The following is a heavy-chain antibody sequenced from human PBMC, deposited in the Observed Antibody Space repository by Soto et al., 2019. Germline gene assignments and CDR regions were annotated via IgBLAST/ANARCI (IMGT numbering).Heavy chain of an antibody. Sequence: EAQLLESGGGSVQPGGSLRLSCAASGVTFSSHGMSWIRQAPGKGLEWISGLSRGGGSTYYVDSVKGRFTISRDNAKNTLDLIMKSLRVEDTALYYCARDGQYRTDGFDIWGQGTMVTVSS. CDR2: LSRGGGST. CDR1: GVTFSSHG. V-gene: IGHV3-23*01. J-gene: IGHJ3*02. D-gene: IGHD5-12*01. CDR3: ARDGQYRTDGFDI.